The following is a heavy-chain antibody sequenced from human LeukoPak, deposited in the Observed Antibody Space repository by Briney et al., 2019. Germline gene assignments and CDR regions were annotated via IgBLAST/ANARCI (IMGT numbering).Heavy chain of an antibody. CDR2: IYSTGRS. D-gene: IGHD5-12*01. Sequence: SETLSLTCTVSGGSISNYFWSWVRQPAGKGLEWVGRIYSTGRSDYNPSLKSRITMSVDTSKNQFSLKLSSVTAADTAVYYCARDGPRSGYDLGHFDNLGQGTLVTASS. V-gene: IGHV4-4*07. J-gene: IGHJ4*02. CDR3: ARDGPRSGYDLGHFDN. CDR1: GGSISNYF.